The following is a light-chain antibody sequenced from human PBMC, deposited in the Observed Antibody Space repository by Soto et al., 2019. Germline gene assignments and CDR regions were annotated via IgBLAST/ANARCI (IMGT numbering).Light chain of an antibody. J-gene: IGKJ1*01. V-gene: IGKV3-20*01. CDR1: QSVSSSY. Sequence: IVLTHSPGTLSLSPWERATLSGRASQSVSSSYLAWYQQKPGQAPRLLIYGASSRATGIPDRFSGSGSGTDFTLTISRLEPEDFAVYYCQQYGSSPTFGQGTKVDIK. CDR3: QQYGSSPT. CDR2: GAS.